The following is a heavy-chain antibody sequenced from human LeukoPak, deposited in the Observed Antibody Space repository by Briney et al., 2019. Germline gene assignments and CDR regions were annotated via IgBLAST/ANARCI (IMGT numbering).Heavy chain of an antibody. V-gene: IGHV4-34*01. CDR1: GGSFSGYY. J-gene: IGHJ6*03. Sequence: SETLSLTCAVYGGSFSGYYWSWIRQPPGKGLEWIGEINHSGSTNYNPSLKSRVTISVDTSKNQFSLKLSSVTAADTAVYYCAREKSVVVTATLNYGMIYYYMDVWGKGTTVTISS. D-gene: IGHD2-21*02. CDR2: INHSGST. CDR3: AREKSVVVTATLNYGMIYYYMDV.